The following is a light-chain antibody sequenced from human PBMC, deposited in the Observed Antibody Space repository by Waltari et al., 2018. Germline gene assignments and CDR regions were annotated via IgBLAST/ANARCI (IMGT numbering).Light chain of an antibody. CDR1: QTITKF. J-gene: IGKJ1*01. V-gene: IGKV1-39*01. Sequence: DIQMTQSPSTLSASVGDRVTITCRASQTITKFLSWYQQKPGKAPKLLIYAASRLQSGVPSRFSGSGSATDFALTISKLQPEDFATYFCQQTYTSPRTFGQGTKVEIK. CDR3: QQTYTSPRT. CDR2: AAS.